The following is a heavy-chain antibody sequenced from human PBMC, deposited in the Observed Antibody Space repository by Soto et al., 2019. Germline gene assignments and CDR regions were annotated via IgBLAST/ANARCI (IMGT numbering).Heavy chain of an antibody. CDR1: GFTSSSYE. D-gene: IGHD2-21*02. CDR3: ARDLDGGNSGY. CDR2: ISSSGSTI. J-gene: IGHJ4*02. V-gene: IGHV3-48*03. Sequence: PVGSLRLSCAASGFTSSSYEMNWVRQAPGKGLEWVSYISSSGSTIYYADSVKGRFTISRDNAKNSLYLQMNSLRAEDTAVYYCARDLDGGNSGYWGQGTLVTVSS.